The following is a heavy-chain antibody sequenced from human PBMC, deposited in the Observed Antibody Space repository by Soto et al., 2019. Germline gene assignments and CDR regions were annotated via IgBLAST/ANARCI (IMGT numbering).Heavy chain of an antibody. D-gene: IGHD5-18*01. Sequence: XGSLRLSCAASGVIFSAYWMSWVRQAPVKGLEWVANIHGDGGKIYYVDSVKGRFTISRDNAKRSLYLQMNSLRAEDTAVYYCARDFYGGYTYGPGDYWGQGALVTVSS. V-gene: IGHV3-7*01. CDR3: ARDFYGGYTYGPGDY. CDR1: GVIFSAYW. CDR2: IHGDGGKI. J-gene: IGHJ4*02.